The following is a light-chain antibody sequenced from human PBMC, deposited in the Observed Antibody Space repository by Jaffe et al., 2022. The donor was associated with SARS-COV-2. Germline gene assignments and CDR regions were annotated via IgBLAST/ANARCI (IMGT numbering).Light chain of an antibody. J-gene: IGLJ2*01. V-gene: IGLV2-8*01. CDR1: SSDVGTYNF. Sequence: QSALTQPPSASGSPGQSVTISCTGTSSDVGTYNFVSWYQQHPGKAPKLIIYEVTKRPSGVPDRFSGSKSGTTASLTVSGLQAEDDADYLCSSYAGSSNVVFGGGTKLTVL. CDR2: EVT. CDR3: SSYAGSSNVV.